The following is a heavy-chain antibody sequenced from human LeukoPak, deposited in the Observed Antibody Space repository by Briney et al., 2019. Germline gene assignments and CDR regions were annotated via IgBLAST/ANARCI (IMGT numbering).Heavy chain of an antibody. Sequence: GESLKISCKGSGYGFTSYWIGWVRQMPGKGLEWTGIIYPGDSDTSYSPSFRGQVTISADKSFSTAYLHWSSLKASDTAMYYCARRRDLASFDYWGQGTLVTVSS. CDR3: ARRRDLASFDY. V-gene: IGHV5-51*01. CDR2: IYPGDSDT. CDR1: GYGFTSYW. D-gene: IGHD2-15*01. J-gene: IGHJ4*02.